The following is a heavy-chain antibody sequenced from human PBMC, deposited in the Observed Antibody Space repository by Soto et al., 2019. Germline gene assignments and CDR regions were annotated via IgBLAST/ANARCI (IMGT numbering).Heavy chain of an antibody. CDR1: GYTFTSYY. V-gene: IGHV1-46*01. J-gene: IGHJ4*02. Sequence: ASVKVSCKASGYTFTSYYMHWVRQAPGQGLEWMGIINPSGGSTSYAQKFQGRVTMTRDTSTSTVYMELSSLRSEDTAVYYCARGGFGSTPGFSEDYFDYWGQGTLVTVSS. CDR3: ARGGFGSTPGFSEDYFDY. D-gene: IGHD3-10*01. CDR2: INPSGGST.